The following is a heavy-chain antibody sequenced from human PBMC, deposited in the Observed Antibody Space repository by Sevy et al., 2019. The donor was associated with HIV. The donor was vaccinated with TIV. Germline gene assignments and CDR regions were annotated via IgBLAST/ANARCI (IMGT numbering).Heavy chain of an antibody. V-gene: IGHV3-30-3*01. CDR1: GFAFSTHA. CDR2: ISYEGTET. CDR3: ARDGGNSVKWYPLY. J-gene: IGHJ4*01. Sequence: GGSLRLSCAASGFAFSTHAMHWVRQAPGKGLEWVAVISYEGTETFYAASLEGRFTISRDNSKNMLSRQINSLRPEDTAVYYCARDGGNSVKWYPLYWGHGTLVTVSS. D-gene: IGHD2-2*01.